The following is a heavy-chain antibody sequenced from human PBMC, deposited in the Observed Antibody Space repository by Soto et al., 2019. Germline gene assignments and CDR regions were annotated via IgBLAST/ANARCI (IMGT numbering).Heavy chain of an antibody. D-gene: IGHD3-22*01. V-gene: IGHV1-18*01. Sequence: GASVKVSCKASGYTFTSYGISWVRHAPGQGLEWMGWISAYNGNTNYAQKLQGRVTMTTDTSTSTAYMELRSLRSDDTAVYYCARDEASSGYWVPNFDYWGQGTLVTVSS. CDR3: ARDEASSGYWVPNFDY. CDR1: GYTFTSYG. J-gene: IGHJ4*02. CDR2: ISAYNGNT.